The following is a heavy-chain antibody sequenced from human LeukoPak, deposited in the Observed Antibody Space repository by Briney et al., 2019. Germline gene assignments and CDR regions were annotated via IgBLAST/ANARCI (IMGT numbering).Heavy chain of an antibody. CDR3: ARDSTMVRGKANWFDP. V-gene: IGHV1-46*01. Sequence: ASVTVSCKASGYTFTSYYMHWVRQAPGQGLEWMGIINPSGGSTSYAQKFQGRVTMTRDTSTSTVYMELSSLRSEDTAVYYCARDSTMVRGKANWFDPWGQGTLVTVSS. CDR2: INPSGGST. CDR1: GYTFTSYY. J-gene: IGHJ5*02. D-gene: IGHD3-10*01.